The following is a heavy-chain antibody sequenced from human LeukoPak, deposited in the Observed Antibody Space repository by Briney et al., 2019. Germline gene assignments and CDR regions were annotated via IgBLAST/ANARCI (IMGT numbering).Heavy chain of an antibody. J-gene: IGHJ4*02. Sequence: SETLSLTCTVSGGSISSSNSYWDWIRQPPGMGLEWIGNIYYSGSTNCNASLKSRVTISVDTSKNRFSLKVSSVTAADTALYYCARRGGGSWYYFDYWGQGTLVTVSS. CDR3: ARRGGGSWYYFDY. CDR2: IYYSGST. CDR1: GGSISSSNSY. D-gene: IGHD2-15*01. V-gene: IGHV4-39*01.